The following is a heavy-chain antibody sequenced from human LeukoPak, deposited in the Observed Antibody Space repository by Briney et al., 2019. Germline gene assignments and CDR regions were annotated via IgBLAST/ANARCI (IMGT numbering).Heavy chain of an antibody. CDR1: GYTFTAYY. V-gene: IGHV1-2*02. D-gene: IGHD6-19*01. CDR2: INPNTGGT. CDR3: AREIAVAATGHFDY. Sequence: ASVKVSCKASGYTFTAYYMYWVRQAPGQGLEWMGWINPNTGGTNSAQKFQGRVTMTTDTSTSTAYMELRSLRSADTAVYYCAREIAVAATGHFDYWGQGTLVTVSS. J-gene: IGHJ4*02.